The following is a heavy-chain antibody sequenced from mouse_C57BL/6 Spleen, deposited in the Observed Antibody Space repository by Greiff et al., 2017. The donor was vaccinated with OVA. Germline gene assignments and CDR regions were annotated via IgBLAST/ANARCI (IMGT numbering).Heavy chain of an antibody. CDR2: INPNNGGT. CDR3: ASITTVVSNYAMDY. D-gene: IGHD1-1*01. Sequence: EVQLQQSGPELVKPGASVKISCKASGYTFTDYYMNWVKQSHGKSLEWIGDINPNNGGTSYNQKFKGKATLTVDKSSSTAYMELRSLTSEDSAVYYCASITTVVSNYAMDYWGQGTSVTVSS. J-gene: IGHJ4*01. CDR1: GYTFTDYY. V-gene: IGHV1-26*01.